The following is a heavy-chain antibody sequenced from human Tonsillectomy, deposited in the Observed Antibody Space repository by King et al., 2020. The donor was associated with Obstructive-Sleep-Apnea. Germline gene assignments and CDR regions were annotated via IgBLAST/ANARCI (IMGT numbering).Heavy chain of an antibody. CDR3: VRDRLGHLFEGFDI. V-gene: IGHV3-7*01. J-gene: IGHJ3*02. CDR1: GFTFTAYW. D-gene: IGHD3-10*01. CDR2: IKQDGSGE. Sequence: EVQLVESGGGLVQPGGSLKLSCAASGFTFTAYWMSWVRQAPGTGLEWVANIKQDGSGEYYVDAVKGRFTISRDNAKNSLFLQMNSLRAEDTAVYFCVRDRLGHLFEGFDIWGQGTMVTVSS.